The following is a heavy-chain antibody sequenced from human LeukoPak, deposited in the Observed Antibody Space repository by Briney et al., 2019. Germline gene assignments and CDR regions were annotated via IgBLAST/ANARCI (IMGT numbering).Heavy chain of an antibody. J-gene: IGHJ6*04. V-gene: IGHV3-48*04. CDR1: GFTFSSYS. CDR2: ISSSGSTI. D-gene: IGHD3-10*02. CDR3: AELGITMIGGV. Sequence: GGSLRLSCAASGFTFSSYSMNWVRQAPGKGLEWVSSISSSGSTIYYADSVKGRFTISRDNAKNSLYLQMNSLRAEDTAVYYCAELGITMIGGVWGKGTTVTISS.